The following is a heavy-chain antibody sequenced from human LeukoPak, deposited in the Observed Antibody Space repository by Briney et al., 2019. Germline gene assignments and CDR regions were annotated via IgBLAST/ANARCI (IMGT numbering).Heavy chain of an antibody. D-gene: IGHD3-3*01. V-gene: IGHV4-34*01. CDR2: INHSGST. CDR1: GGSFSGYY. CDR3: ARGPYDFWSGYYPENYYYFDY. Sequence: SETLSLTCAVYGGSFSGYYWSWIRQPPGKGLEWIGEINHSGSTNYNPSPKGRVTISVDTSKNQFSLKLSSVTAADTAVYYCARGPYDFWSGYYPENYYYFDYWGQGTLVTVSS. J-gene: IGHJ4*02.